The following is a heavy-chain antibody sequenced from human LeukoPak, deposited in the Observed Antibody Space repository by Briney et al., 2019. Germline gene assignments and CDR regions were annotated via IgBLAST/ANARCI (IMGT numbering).Heavy chain of an antibody. CDR3: GTRAY. V-gene: IGHV3-7*01. CDR2: IKQDGSEK. J-gene: IGHJ4*02. Sequence: GGSLRLSCAASGFMFNSYWMMWVRQAPGKGLEWVANIKQDGSEKYYVDSVKGRFTISRDNAKNSLYLQMSSLRVEDTAVYYCGTRAYWGQGTLVTVSS. CDR1: GFMFNSYW.